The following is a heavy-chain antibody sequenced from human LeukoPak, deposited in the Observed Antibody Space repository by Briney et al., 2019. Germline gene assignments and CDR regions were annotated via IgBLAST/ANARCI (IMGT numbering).Heavy chain of an antibody. V-gene: IGHV4-4*02. CDR1: GGSISSSNW. Sequence: SGTLSLTCAVSGGSISSSNWWSWVRQPPGKGLEWIGEIYHSGSTNYNPSLKSRVTISVDTSKNQFSLKLSSVTAADTAVYYCARGGDIVVVPAAMAHYYYYYMDVWGKGTTVTVSS. CDR3: ARGGDIVVVPAAMAHYYYYYMDV. D-gene: IGHD2-2*01. J-gene: IGHJ6*03. CDR2: IYHSGST.